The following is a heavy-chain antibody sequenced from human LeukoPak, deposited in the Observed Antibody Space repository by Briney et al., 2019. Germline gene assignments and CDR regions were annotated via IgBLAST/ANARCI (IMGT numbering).Heavy chain of an antibody. CDR1: GDSISSGDFY. Sequence: KPSETLSLTCTVSGDSISSGDFYWSWVRQPPGKGLKWIGEIYHSGSTNYNPSLKSRVTISVDKSKNQFSLKLSSVTAADTAVYYCAREGYCSSTSCYARRPFDYWGQGTLVTVSS. J-gene: IGHJ4*02. CDR2: IYHSGST. D-gene: IGHD2-2*01. CDR3: AREGYCSSTSCYARRPFDY. V-gene: IGHV4-4*02.